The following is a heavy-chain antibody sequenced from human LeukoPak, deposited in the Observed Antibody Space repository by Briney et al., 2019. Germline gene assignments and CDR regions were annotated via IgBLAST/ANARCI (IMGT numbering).Heavy chain of an antibody. Sequence: SETLSLTCTVSGVSISSGNYYWSWIRQHPGKGLEWIGYIYYSGSTYYNPSLKSRVTISLDTSKNQFSLKVSSVTAADMAVYYCARGQSSSWYGLDYWGQGTLVTVSS. CDR3: ARGQSSSWYGLDY. D-gene: IGHD6-13*01. J-gene: IGHJ4*02. CDR2: IYYSGST. CDR1: GVSISSGNYY. V-gene: IGHV4-31*03.